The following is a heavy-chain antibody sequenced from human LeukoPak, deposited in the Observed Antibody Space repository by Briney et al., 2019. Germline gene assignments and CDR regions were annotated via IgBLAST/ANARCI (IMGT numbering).Heavy chain of an antibody. CDR1: EFTFSTYS. D-gene: IGHD2-15*01. V-gene: IGHV3-21*01. J-gene: IGHJ5*02. CDR3: ARVKVVAATQVVGNWFDP. Sequence: PGGSLRLSCAVSEFTFSTYSMNWVRQAPGKGLEWVSSISSNSGYIYYADSVKGRFTISRDNAKNSLYLQMNSLRAEDTAVYYCARVKVVAATQVVGNWFDPRGQGTLVTVSS. CDR2: ISSNSGYI.